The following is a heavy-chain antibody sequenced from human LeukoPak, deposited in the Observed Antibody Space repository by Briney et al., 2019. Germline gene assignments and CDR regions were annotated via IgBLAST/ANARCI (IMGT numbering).Heavy chain of an antibody. CDR2: ISGSGGST. D-gene: IGHD1-26*01. V-gene: IGHV3-23*01. CDR1: GFTFSSYA. CDR3: AKEPEWELLGTFDY. J-gene: IGHJ4*02. Sequence: GGSLRLSCAASGFTFSSYAMSWVRQAPGKGLEWVSAISGSGGSTYYADSVEGRFTTSRDNSKNTLYLQMNSLRAEDTAVYYCAKEPEWELLGTFDYWGQGTLVTVSS.